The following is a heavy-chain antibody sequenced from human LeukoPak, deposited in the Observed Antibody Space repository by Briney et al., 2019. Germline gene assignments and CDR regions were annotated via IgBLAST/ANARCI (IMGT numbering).Heavy chain of an antibody. V-gene: IGHV3-23*01. J-gene: IGHJ5*02. CDR2: ISGSGGST. CDR3: AKSHVWVSYRSPMYNWFDP. Sequence: GGSLRLSCAASGFTFSSYAMRWVRQAPGKGLVWVSAISGSGGSTLYADSVKDRFAISRDNSKNTLYLQVNSVSAADTPVYYFAKSHVWVSYRSPMYNWFDPWGQGTLVTVSS. D-gene: IGHD3-16*02. CDR1: GFTFSSYA.